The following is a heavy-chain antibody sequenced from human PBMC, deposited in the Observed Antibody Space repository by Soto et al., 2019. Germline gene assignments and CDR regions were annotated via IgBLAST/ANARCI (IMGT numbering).Heavy chain of an antibody. CDR1: GGTFSIYA. CDR3: ASTGYSGHGYMAV. CDR2: IIPIFGTA. Sequence: TVKVSCQSSGGTFSIYAISWLRQAPGQGLEWMGGIIPIFGTANYAQKFQGRVTITADKSTSTAYMELSSLRSEDTAVYYCASTGYSGHGYMAVWGNGATVTDYS. J-gene: IGHJ6*03. D-gene: IGHD5-12*01. V-gene: IGHV1-69*06.